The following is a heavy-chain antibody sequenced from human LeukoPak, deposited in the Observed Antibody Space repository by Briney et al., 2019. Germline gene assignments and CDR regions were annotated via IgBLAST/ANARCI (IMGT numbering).Heavy chain of an antibody. CDR3: ASLPQPSQQSASFDY. CDR2: IIPIFGTA. V-gene: IGHV1-69*05. J-gene: IGHJ4*02. D-gene: IGHD6-13*01. Sequence: GSSVKVSCKASGGTFSSYAISWVRQAPGQGLEWMGGIIPIFGTANYAQKFQGRVTITTDESTSTAYMELSSLRSEDTAVYYCASLPQPSQQSASFDYWGQGTLVTVSS. CDR1: GGTFSSYA.